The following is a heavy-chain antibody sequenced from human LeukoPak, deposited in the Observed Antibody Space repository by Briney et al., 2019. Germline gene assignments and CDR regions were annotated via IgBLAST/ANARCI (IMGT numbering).Heavy chain of an antibody. CDR2: HNSGGSST. CDR1: GFTFSSYW. Sequence: PRGSLRLSCAASGFTFSSYWMHWVRQAPGKGLVWVSRHNSGGSSTNYADSVKGRFTISRDNSKNTLSLQMNSLRAEDTAVYFCAKDNYYDSGAYYYGVFDIWGQGTMVTVSS. V-gene: IGHV3-74*01. D-gene: IGHD3-22*01. CDR3: AKDNYYDSGAYYYGVFDI. J-gene: IGHJ3*02.